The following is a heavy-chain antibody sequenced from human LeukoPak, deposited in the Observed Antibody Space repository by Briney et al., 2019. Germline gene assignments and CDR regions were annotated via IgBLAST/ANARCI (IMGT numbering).Heavy chain of an antibody. Sequence: TGGSLRLSCAASGFTFSSYAMSWVRQAPGKGLEWVSSISGSGGNTYYADSVKGRFTISRDNSRDTLLMQMYSLRADDTAVYYCAKSKFPFDADGWHGYFDFWGQGTLVTVSS. D-gene: IGHD3-10*01. CDR3: AKSKFPFDADGWHGYFDF. CDR2: ISGSGGNT. CDR1: GFTFSSYA. J-gene: IGHJ4*02. V-gene: IGHV3-23*01.